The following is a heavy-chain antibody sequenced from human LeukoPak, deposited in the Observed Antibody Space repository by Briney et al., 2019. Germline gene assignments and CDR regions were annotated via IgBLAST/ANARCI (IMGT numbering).Heavy chain of an antibody. CDR2: IYTSGST. V-gene: IGHV4-4*07. J-gene: IGHJ3*02. CDR1: GGSISSYY. Sequence: SETLSLTCTASGGSISSYYWSWIRQPAGKGLEWIGRIYTSGSTNYNPSLKSRVTMSVDTSKNQFSLKLSSVTAADTAVYYCSAGNQDAFDIWGQGTMVTVSS. D-gene: IGHD1-14*01. CDR3: SAGNQDAFDI.